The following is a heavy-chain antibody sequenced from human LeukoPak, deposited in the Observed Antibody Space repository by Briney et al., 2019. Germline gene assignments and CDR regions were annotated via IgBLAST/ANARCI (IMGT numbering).Heavy chain of an antibody. D-gene: IGHD1-26*01. Sequence: GGSLRLSCAASGFTVSSNYMSWVRQAPGKGLEWVSIIYSGGSTFYADSVKGRFTISRDNSKNTLYLQMNSLRAEDTAVYYCARGGSYPSAFDIWGQGTMVTVSS. CDR2: IYSGGST. V-gene: IGHV3-53*01. J-gene: IGHJ3*02. CDR1: GFTVSSNY. CDR3: ARGGSYPSAFDI.